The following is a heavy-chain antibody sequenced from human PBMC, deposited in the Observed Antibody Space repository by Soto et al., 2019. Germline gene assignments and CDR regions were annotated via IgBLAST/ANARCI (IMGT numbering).Heavy chain of an antibody. V-gene: IGHV1-69*13. CDR2: IIPTFGTA. Sequence: SVKVSCKASGGTFSSYAISWVRQAPGQGLEWMGGIIPTFGTANYAQKFQGRVTITADESTGTAYMELSSLRSEDTAVYYCARMYYYDSSGYYHDYWGQGTLVTVSS. J-gene: IGHJ4*02. D-gene: IGHD3-22*01. CDR1: GGTFSSYA. CDR3: ARMYYYDSSGYYHDY.